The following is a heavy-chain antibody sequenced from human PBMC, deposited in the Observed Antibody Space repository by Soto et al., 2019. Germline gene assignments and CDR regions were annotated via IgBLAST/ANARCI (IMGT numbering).Heavy chain of an antibody. Sequence: SETLSLTCAVYGGSFTGNYRSWIRQPPGKGLEWIGEVNDSGSTNFNPPLKSRVTISVDTSKKQFTLKLTSVTAADTAVYYCATDSATSYFGMDVWGHGTTVTVSS. CDR1: GGSFTGNY. V-gene: IGHV4-34*01. D-gene: IGHD1-26*01. CDR2: VNDSGST. CDR3: ATDSATSYFGMDV. J-gene: IGHJ6*02.